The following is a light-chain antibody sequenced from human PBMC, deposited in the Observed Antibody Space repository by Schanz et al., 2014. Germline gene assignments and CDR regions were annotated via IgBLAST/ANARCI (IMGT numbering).Light chain of an antibody. J-gene: IGLJ3*02. V-gene: IGLV2-8*01. Sequence: QSVLTQPASVSGSPGQSITISCTGTNTDIGSFNLVSWYQQHPGKAPKLMIYEVSKRPSGVPDRFSGSKSGNTASLTVSGLQAEDEADYYCNSYAGSNNGVFGGGTKLTVL. CDR1: NTDIGSFNL. CDR2: EVS. CDR3: NSYAGSNNGV.